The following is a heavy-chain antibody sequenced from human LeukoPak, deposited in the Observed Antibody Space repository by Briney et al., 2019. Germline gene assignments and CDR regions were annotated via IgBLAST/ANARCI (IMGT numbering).Heavy chain of an antibody. CDR3: ASPSSGQSFDI. CDR2: IYTGGNT. V-gene: IGHV3-53*01. D-gene: IGHD6-19*01. J-gene: IGHJ3*02. Sequence: PGGSLRLSCAASGFIVNSNYMNWVRQAPGKGLEWVSVIYTGGNTYYADSVKGRFTISRDNSKNTLYLQMHSLRAEDTAVYYCASPSSGQSFDIWGQGTMVTVSS. CDR1: GFIVNSNY.